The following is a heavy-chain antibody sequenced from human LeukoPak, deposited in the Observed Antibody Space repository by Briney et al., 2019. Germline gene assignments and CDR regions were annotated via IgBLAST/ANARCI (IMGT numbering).Heavy chain of an antibody. CDR2: VHTSGST. CDR1: GGSISNYY. J-gene: IGHJ4*02. CDR3: ARDGGGNRNFDY. V-gene: IGHV4-4*07. Sequence: SETLSLTCSVSGGSISNYYWSWIRQTAGEGLEWIGRVHTSGSTTYNPSLKSRVTLSQDTSKNQFYLRLTSVTAADTAVYYCARDGGGNRNFDYWGQGTLVTVSS. D-gene: IGHD4-23*01.